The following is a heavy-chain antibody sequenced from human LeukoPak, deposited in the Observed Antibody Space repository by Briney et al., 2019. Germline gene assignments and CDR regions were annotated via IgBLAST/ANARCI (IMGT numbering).Heavy chain of an antibody. CDR2: IYYSGST. CDR1: GVSITSGNYY. CDR3: ARQMREGIAVAVTEL. Sequence: PSETLSLTCIVSGVSITSGNYYWGWIRQPPGKGLEWIGSIYYSGSTYYNPSLKSRVTISVDTSKNQSSLKLSSVTAADTAVYYCARQMREGIAVAVTELWGQGTLVTVSS. J-gene: IGHJ4*02. V-gene: IGHV4-39*07. D-gene: IGHD6-19*01.